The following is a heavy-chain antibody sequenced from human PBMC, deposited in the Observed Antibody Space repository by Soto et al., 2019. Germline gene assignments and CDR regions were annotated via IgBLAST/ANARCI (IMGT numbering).Heavy chain of an antibody. CDR1: GYTFTNHG. Sequence: QVQLVQSGTEVKKPGASVKVSCKTSGYTFTNHGINWVRQAPGQGLEWMGWINPYNANTTYAQKLQGRVTMTTDTSTTTPDMDLRSLTSDDTAVYYCARDRVAGIWGDAFDIWGQGTVVTVSS. D-gene: IGHD3-16*01. CDR2: INPYNANT. V-gene: IGHV1-18*04. J-gene: IGHJ3*02. CDR3: ARDRVAGIWGDAFDI.